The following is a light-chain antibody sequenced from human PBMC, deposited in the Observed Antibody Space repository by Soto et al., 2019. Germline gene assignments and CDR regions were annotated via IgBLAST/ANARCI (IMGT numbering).Light chain of an antibody. CDR3: QKFNTAPLT. Sequence: DIQMTQSPSSLSASVGDRVTITCRASQAISVYLAWYQQKPGKVPKLLIYSASTLQSGVPSRFSGSGSGTDFTLTISSLQTEDVATYYCQKFNTAPLTFGQGTRLEIK. V-gene: IGKV1-27*01. J-gene: IGKJ5*01. CDR1: QAISVY. CDR2: SAS.